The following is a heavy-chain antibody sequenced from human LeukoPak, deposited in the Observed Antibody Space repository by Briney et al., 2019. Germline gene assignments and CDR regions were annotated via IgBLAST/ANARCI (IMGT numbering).Heavy chain of an antibody. CDR1: GFTFSSYA. CDR2: IKQDGSEK. J-gene: IGHJ3*02. CDR3: ARDQGYAPRGLQFSGAFDI. D-gene: IGHD5-24*01. Sequence: PGGSLRLSCAASGFTFSSYAMSWVRQAPGKGLEWVANIKQDGSEKYYVDSVKGRFTISRDNAKNSLYLQMNSLRAEDTAVYYCARDQGYAPRGLQFSGAFDIWGQGTMVTVSS. V-gene: IGHV3-7*01.